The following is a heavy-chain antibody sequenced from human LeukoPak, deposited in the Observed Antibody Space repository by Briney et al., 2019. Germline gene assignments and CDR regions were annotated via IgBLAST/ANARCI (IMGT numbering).Heavy chain of an antibody. J-gene: IGHJ5*02. CDR2: INPNSGDT. D-gene: IGHD2-2*01. V-gene: IGHV1-2*02. Sequence: GASVKVSCKASGYTFTGYYMNWVRQAPGQGLEWMGWINPNSGDTNYAQTFQGRVTMTRDTSISTAYMELSTLRSDDTAVYYCARDGGRYCSSTSCPNWFDPWGQGTLVTVSS. CDR1: GYTFTGYY. CDR3: ARDGGRYCSSTSCPNWFDP.